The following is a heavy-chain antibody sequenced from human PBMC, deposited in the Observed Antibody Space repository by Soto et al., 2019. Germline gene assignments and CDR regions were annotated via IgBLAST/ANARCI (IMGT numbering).Heavy chain of an antibody. CDR2: IHPSGST. J-gene: IGHJ6*02. Sequence: SETLSLTCAVSGGSLSDYYWPWIRQSPGKGLEWIGEIHPSGSTYYNPSLRSRVTISVDTSKNQFSLKLTSLTAADTAIYYCARGRDEYKLGDVWGHGTTVTVSS. CDR1: GGSLSDYY. V-gene: IGHV4-34*01. D-gene: IGHD1-1*01. CDR3: ARGRDEYKLGDV.